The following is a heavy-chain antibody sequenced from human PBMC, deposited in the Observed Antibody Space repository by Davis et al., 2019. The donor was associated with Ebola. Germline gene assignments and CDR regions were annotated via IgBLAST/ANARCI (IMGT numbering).Heavy chain of an antibody. J-gene: IGHJ6*04. V-gene: IGHV4-34*01. CDR3: ARGHRGVNYYGMDV. D-gene: IGHD5-12*01. CDR1: GGSFSGYY. CDR2: INHSGST. Sequence: PSETLSLTCAVYGGSFSGYYWSWIRQPPGKGLEWIGEINHSGSTNYNPSLKSRVNISVDTSKNQFSLKLSSVTAADTAVYYCARGHRGVNYYGMDVWGKGTTVTVSS.